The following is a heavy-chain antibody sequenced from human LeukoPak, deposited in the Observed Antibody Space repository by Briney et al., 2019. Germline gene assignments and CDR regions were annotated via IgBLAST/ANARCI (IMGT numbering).Heavy chain of an antibody. J-gene: IGHJ4*02. CDR1: GYTFTRSY. CDR3: ARIVLEGSGSWTHIEDY. V-gene: IGHV1-2*02. D-gene: IGHD1-26*01. Sequence: ASVKPSCKASGYTFTRSYMHWVPQAPGHGLEWMGWINTKSGSTNYAQKCQGRITMTRDTSVSTAYMELSRLRSDDTAVYYCARIVLEGSGSWTHIEDYWGQGTLVTVSS. CDR2: INTKSGST.